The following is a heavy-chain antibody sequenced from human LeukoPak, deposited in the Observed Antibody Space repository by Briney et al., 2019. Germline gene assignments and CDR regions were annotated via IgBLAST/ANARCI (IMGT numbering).Heavy chain of an antibody. CDR2: TYYSGST. CDR1: GGSISSSSYY. V-gene: IGHV4-39*07. CDR3: ARVGIAAAGYFDY. D-gene: IGHD6-13*01. Sequence: PSETLSLTCTVSGGSISSSSYYWGWIRQPPGKGLEWIGSTYYSGSTYYNPSLKSRVTISVDTSKNQFSLKLSSMTAADTAVYYCARVGIAAAGYFDYWGQGTLVTVSS. J-gene: IGHJ4*02.